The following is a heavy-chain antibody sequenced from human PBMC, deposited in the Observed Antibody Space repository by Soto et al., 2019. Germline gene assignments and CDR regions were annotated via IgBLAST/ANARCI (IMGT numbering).Heavy chain of an antibody. CDR3: ARDVSPGSRGWYLEAFDI. D-gene: IGHD6-19*01. CDR1: GFTFSNYW. V-gene: IGHV3-7*05. CDR2: IKRDGSEG. J-gene: IGHJ3*02. Sequence: QLVESGGGLVQPGGSLRLSCAASGFTFSNYWMTWVRQAPGKGLEWVANIKRDGSEGYYLDSVRGRFTVSRDNAKNALFLQINSLRAEDTALYYCARDVSPGSRGWYLEAFDIWGQGTIVTVSS.